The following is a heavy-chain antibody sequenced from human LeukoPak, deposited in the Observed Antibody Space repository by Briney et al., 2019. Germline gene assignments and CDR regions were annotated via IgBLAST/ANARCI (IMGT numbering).Heavy chain of an antibody. D-gene: IGHD3-22*01. J-gene: IGHJ4*02. CDR2: IYSGGTT. V-gene: IGHV3-53*01. Sequence: PGGSLRLSCAASGFIVSNNYMSWVRQTPRKRLEWVSLIYSGGTTYYADSVRGRFTISRDNSKNTLYLQMNSLRAEDTAVYYCAKDRPNYYDVNGHYYRRDGDYWGQGTLVTVSS. CDR1: GFIVSNNY. CDR3: AKDRPNYYDVNGHYYRRDGDY.